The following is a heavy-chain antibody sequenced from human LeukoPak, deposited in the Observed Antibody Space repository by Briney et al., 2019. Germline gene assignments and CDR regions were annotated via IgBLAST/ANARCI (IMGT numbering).Heavy chain of an antibody. V-gene: IGHV4-59*01. D-gene: IGHD3-9*01. Sequence: ETLSLTCTVSGGSISSFFWSWIRQPPGKGLEWICYVHSSGSTKYNPSLKSRLIISVDMSKNQFSLKLRSVSVADTAVYYCARLAPGNYDILTGDPKVVFDYWGQGALVTVSS. CDR3: ARLAPGNYDILTGDPKVVFDY. J-gene: IGHJ4*02. CDR2: VHSSGST. CDR1: GGSISSFF.